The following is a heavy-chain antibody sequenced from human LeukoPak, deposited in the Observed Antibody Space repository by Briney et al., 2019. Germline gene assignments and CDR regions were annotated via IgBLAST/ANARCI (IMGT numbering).Heavy chain of an antibody. CDR3: AKVSLEQLNWLDP. Sequence: GGSLRLSCAASGFTFSSYGMHWVRQAPGKGLEWVAFIRYDGSNKYYADSVKGRFTISRDNSKNTLYLQMNSLRAEDTVVYYCAKVSLEQLNWLDPWGQGTLVTVSS. CDR1: GFTFSSYG. D-gene: IGHD6-13*01. CDR2: IRYDGSNK. J-gene: IGHJ5*02. V-gene: IGHV3-30*02.